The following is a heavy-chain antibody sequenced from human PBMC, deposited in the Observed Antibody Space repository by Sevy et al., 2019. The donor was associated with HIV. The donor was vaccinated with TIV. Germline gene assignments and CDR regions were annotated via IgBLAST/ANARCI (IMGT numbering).Heavy chain of an antibody. CDR1: GFTFSSYE. V-gene: IGHV3-48*03. J-gene: IGHJ5*02. D-gene: IGHD3-10*01. CDR3: AREGIGRGWFDP. CDR2: ISSSGSTI. Sequence: GGSLRLSCAASGFTFSSYEMNWVRQAPGKGLEWVSYISSSGSTIYYADSVKGRFTISRDNAKNSLYLQMNSLRAEDTAVYYFAREGIGRGWFDPWGQGTLVTVSS.